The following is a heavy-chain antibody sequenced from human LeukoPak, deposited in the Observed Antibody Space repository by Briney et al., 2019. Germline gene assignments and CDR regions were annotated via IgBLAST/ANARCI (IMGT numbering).Heavy chain of an antibody. D-gene: IGHD3-10*01. Sequence: GGSLRLSCAASGFTFSSYAMSWVRQAPGKGLEWVSAISGSGDNTYYADSVKGRFNISRDSSKNTLYLQMSSLRVEDTAVYYCASQGRGAFDIWGQGTMVTVSS. V-gene: IGHV3-23*01. CDR2: ISGSGDNT. CDR3: ASQGRGAFDI. CDR1: GFTFSSYA. J-gene: IGHJ3*02.